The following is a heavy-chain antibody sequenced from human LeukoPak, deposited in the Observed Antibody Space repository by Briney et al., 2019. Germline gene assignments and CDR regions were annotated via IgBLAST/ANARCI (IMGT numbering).Heavy chain of an antibody. V-gene: IGHV3-9*01. CDR2: ISWNSGGI. CDR3: ATMTTVTTAADFDY. CDR1: GFSLDGYA. J-gene: IGHJ4*02. D-gene: IGHD4-17*01. Sequence: GRSLRLSCAASGFSLDGYAMHWVRQAPGKGLEWVSGISWNSGGIGYADSVKDRFTISRDNAKNSLYLQMNSLRAEDTALYYCATMTTVTTAADFDYWGQGTLVTVSS.